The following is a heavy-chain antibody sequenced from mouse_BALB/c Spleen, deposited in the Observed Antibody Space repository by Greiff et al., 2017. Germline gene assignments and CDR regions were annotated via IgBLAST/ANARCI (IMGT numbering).Heavy chain of an antibody. D-gene: IGHD2-14*01. Sequence: VQLQQSAAELARPGASVKMSCKASGYTFTSYTMHWVKQRPGQGLEWIGYINPSSGYTEYNQKFKDKTTLTADKSSSTAYMQLSSLTSEDSAVYYCAGYRYYAMDYWGQGTSVTVSS. CDR3: AGYRYYAMDY. V-gene: IGHV1-4*02. CDR1: GYTFTSYT. CDR2: INPSSGYT. J-gene: IGHJ4*01.